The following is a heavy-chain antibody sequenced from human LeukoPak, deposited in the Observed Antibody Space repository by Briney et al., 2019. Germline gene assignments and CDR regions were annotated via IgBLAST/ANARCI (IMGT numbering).Heavy chain of an antibody. CDR2: IIPAFDTA. J-gene: IGHJ3*01. CDR3: ATFTAPRNAFDL. V-gene: IGHV1-69*13. CDR1: GGIFSSHA. D-gene: IGHD3-16*01. Sequence: SVKVSCKASGGIFSSHAFSWVRQAPGQGLEWMGTIIPAFDTANYAQRFQDRVTITADESTSTAYMELSRLTSDDTAVYYCATFTAPRNAFDLWGQGTMVTVSS.